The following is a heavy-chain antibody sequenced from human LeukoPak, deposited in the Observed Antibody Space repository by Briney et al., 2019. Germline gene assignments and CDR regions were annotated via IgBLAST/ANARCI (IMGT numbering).Heavy chain of an antibody. J-gene: IGHJ4*02. D-gene: IGHD6-13*01. CDR3: ARGGPRIAAAGLDY. V-gene: IGHV3-30*04. CDR2: ISYDGSNK. CDR1: GFTFSSYA. Sequence: GGSLRLSCAASGFTFSSYAMHWVRQAPGKGLEWVAVISYDGSNKYCADSVKGRFTISRDNSKNTLYLQMNSLRAEDTAVYYCARGGPRIAAAGLDYWGQGTLVTVSS.